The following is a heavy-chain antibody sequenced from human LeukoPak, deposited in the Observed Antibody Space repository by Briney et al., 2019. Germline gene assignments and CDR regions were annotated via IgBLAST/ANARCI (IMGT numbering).Heavy chain of an antibody. D-gene: IGHD3-22*01. CDR2: INPSGGST. Sequence: GASVKVSCKASGYTFTSYYMHWVRQAPGQGLEWMGIINPSGGSTSYAQKFHGRVTMTRDTSTSTVYMELSSLRSEDTAVYYCARNYFPYYYDSSGPSDNWFDPWGQGTLVTVSS. V-gene: IGHV1-46*01. CDR3: ARNYFPYYYDSSGPSDNWFDP. J-gene: IGHJ5*02. CDR1: GYTFTSYY.